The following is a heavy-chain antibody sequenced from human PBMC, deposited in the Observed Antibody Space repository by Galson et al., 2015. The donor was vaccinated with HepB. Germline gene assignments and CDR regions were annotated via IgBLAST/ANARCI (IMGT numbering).Heavy chain of an antibody. CDR1: GYTFTGYY. CDR3: ARDPLTTVTNEYYFDY. J-gene: IGHJ4*02. Sequence: SVKVSCKASGYTFTGYYMHWVRQAPGQGLEWMGRINPNSGGTNYAQKFQGRVTMTRDTSISTAYMELSRLRSDDTAVYYCARDPLTTVTNEYYFDYWGQGTLVTVSS. D-gene: IGHD4-17*01. CDR2: INPNSGGT. V-gene: IGHV1-2*06.